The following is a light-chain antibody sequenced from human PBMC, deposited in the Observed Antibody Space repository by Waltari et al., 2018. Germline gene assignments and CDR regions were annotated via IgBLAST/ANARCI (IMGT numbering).Light chain of an antibody. CDR2: DAS. Sequence: IVLTQSPATLSLSPGERATPSSTASQTVTTYLAWFQQKPGQAPRLLIYDASNRAPGIPARFSGSGSGTDFSLTISSLEPEDFAVYYCLQRSLWPWTFGQGTKVAVK. CDR3: LQRSLWPWT. J-gene: IGKJ1*01. V-gene: IGKV3-11*01. CDR1: QTVTTY.